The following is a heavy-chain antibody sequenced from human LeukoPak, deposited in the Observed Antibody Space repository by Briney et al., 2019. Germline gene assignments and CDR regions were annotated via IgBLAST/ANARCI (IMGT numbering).Heavy chain of an antibody. V-gene: IGHV3-20*04. CDR2: INWNGGST. J-gene: IGHJ5*02. CDR3: ARVSSGWYRPDRDNWFDP. CDR1: GFTFDDYG. Sequence: GGSLRLSCAASGFTFDDYGMSWVRQAPGKGLEWVSGINWNGGSTGYADSVKGRYTISRDNAKNSLYLQMNSLRAEDTALYYCARVSSGWYRPDRDNWFDPWGQGTLVTVSS. D-gene: IGHD6-19*01.